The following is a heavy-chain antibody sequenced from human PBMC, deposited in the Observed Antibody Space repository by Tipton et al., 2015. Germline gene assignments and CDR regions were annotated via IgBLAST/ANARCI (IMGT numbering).Heavy chain of an antibody. CDR3: ARRRVATGGKAFDI. CDR1: GFTFSDYA. J-gene: IGHJ3*02. Sequence: LRLSCAASGFTFSDYAMNWIRQHPGKGLEWLGYIYYSGTTTYNPSLNSRVTISVDTSKNQFSLNLSSVTAADTAVYFCARRRVATGGKAFDIWGQGTMVTVSS. CDR2: IYYSGTT. D-gene: IGHD5-12*01. V-gene: IGHV4-59*01.